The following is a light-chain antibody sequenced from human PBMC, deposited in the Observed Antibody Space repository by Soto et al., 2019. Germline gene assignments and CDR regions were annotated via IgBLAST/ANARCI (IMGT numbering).Light chain of an antibody. Sequence: QSALTQPASVSGSPGQSITISCTGTSSDVGDYNYVSWYQQYPGKPPKLMIYEVSARPSGVSNRSSGSKSRNTACLTISGLQAEDAADYSRSSYTSRSAPYVFGTGTKLTVL. CDR3: SSYTSRSAPYV. CDR2: EVS. V-gene: IGLV2-14*01. CDR1: SSDVGDYNY. J-gene: IGLJ1*01.